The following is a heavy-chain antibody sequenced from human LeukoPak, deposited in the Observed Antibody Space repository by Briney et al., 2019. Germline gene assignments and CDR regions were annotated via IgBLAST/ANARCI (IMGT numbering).Heavy chain of an antibody. CDR1: GYTFSSYG. D-gene: IGHD3-22*01. CDR3: ARANHQYYYDSRGYYPTPTFDY. CDR2: IRYDSSNK. V-gene: IGHV3-30*02. Sequence: GGSVKLSCTASGYTFSSYGMSWVRQAPGQGLEWMALIRYDSSNKYYADTVKGRFTMSRDTSTSTVYLELKSLRSDDTAVYYCARANHQYYYDSRGYYPTPTFDYWGQGTLVTVSS. J-gene: IGHJ4*02.